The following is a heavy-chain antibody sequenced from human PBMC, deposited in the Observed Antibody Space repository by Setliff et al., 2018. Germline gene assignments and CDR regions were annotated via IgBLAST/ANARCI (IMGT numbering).Heavy chain of an antibody. CDR1: GYTFTSCY. CDR2: ITPIFETA. Sequence: ASVKVSCKASGYTFTSCYMHWVRQAPGQGLEWIGGITPIFETAHYAEKFRDRVTITADKSTTTVHMELSSLTSEDTAVYFCARDSVTLGQLERRGGWHYYGMDVWGQGTTVTVSS. D-gene: IGHD1-1*01. CDR3: ARDSVTLGQLERRGGWHYYGMDV. J-gene: IGHJ6*02. V-gene: IGHV1-69*06.